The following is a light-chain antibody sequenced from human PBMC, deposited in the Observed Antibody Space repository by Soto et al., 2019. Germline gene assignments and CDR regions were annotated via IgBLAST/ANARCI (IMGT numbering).Light chain of an antibody. J-gene: IGKJ1*01. V-gene: IGKV3D-20*02. CDR1: QSVSNNY. CDR2: GAS. CDR3: QQRRNWPRT. Sequence: EIVLTQSPGTLSLSPGERATLSCRASQSVSNNYLAWYQQKPGQAPRLLIYGASNRATGIPDRFSGSGSGTDFTLTISSLEPEDFAVYYCQQRRNWPRTFGQGTKVDIK.